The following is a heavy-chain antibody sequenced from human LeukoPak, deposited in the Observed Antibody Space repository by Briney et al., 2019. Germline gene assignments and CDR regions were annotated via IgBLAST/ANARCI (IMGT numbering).Heavy chain of an antibody. Sequence: PGGSLRLSCAASGFTVSSNYMSWVRQAPGKGLEWVSVLYTGGTTYYADSVKRRFTISRDDSKNTLFLQMNSLRAEDTAVYYCARVGVGGYSYGYLEYYFDYWGQGTLVTVSS. CDR3: ARVGVGGYSYGYLEYYFDY. J-gene: IGHJ4*02. CDR2: LYTGGTT. D-gene: IGHD5-18*01. CDR1: GFTVSSNY. V-gene: IGHV3-53*01.